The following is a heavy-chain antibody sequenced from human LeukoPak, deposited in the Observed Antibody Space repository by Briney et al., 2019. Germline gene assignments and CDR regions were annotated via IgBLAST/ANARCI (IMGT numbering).Heavy chain of an antibody. CDR3: ARSIGRGLVLRYFDWDY. V-gene: IGHV3-21*01. CDR1: GFTFSSYS. D-gene: IGHD3-9*01. Sequence: PGGSLRLSCAASGFTFSSYSMHWVRQAPGKGLEWVSSISSSSSSYIYYADSVKGRFTISRDNAKNSLYLQMNSLRAEDTAVYYCARSIGRGLVLRYFDWDYWGQGTLVTVSS. J-gene: IGHJ4*02. CDR2: ISSSSSSYI.